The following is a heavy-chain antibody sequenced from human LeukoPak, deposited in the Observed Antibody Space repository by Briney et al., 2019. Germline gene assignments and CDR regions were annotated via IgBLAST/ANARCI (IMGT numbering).Heavy chain of an antibody. D-gene: IGHD1-26*01. CDR2: ISAGNGNT. CDR3: ARDSGSGNNDY. J-gene: IGHJ4*02. V-gene: IGHV1-3*01. Sequence: GASVKVSCKASGGTFSIYAISWVRQAPGQGLEWMGGISAGNGNTKYSQNFQGRVTFISNTSATTAFMELSSLRSEDAAVYYCARDSGSGNNDYWGQGTLVTVSS. CDR1: GGTFSIYA.